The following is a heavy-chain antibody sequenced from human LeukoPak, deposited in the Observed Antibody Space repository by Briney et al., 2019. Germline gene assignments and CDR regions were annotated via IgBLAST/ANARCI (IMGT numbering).Heavy chain of an antibody. D-gene: IGHD3-22*01. CDR1: GGSFSGYY. CDR3: ARGSGYYDSSGYYPLFDY. V-gene: IGHV4-34*01. J-gene: IGHJ4*02. Sequence: NPSETLSLTCAVYGGSFSGYYWSWIRQPPGKGLEWIGEINHSGSTNYNPSLKSRVTISVDTSKNQFSLKLSSVTAADTAVYYCARGSGYYDSSGYYPLFDYWGQGTLVTVSS. CDR2: INHSGST.